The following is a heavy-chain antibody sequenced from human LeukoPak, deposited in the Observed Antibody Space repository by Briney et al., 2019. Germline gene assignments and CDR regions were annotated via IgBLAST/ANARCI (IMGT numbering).Heavy chain of an antibody. Sequence: PSETLSLTCTVSGGSISSYYWSWIRQPPGKGLEWIGYIYYSGSTNYNPSLKRRVTISVDTSKNQFSLKLSSVTAAATAVYYCARPYSSSWYGSFDPWGQGTLVTVSS. J-gene: IGHJ5*02. CDR2: IYYSGST. V-gene: IGHV4-59*01. CDR3: ARPYSSSWYGSFDP. D-gene: IGHD6-13*01. CDR1: GGSISSYY.